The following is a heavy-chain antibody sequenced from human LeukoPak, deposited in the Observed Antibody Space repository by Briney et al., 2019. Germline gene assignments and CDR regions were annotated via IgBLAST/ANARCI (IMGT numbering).Heavy chain of an antibody. V-gene: IGHV3-74*01. Sequence: GGSLRLSCAASGFTFSSYWMHWVRQAPGKGLVWVSRINSDGSSTSYADSVKGRFTISRDNSKNTLYLQMNSLRAEDTAVYYCAKVLGYSSSFPRFFDYWGQGTLVTVSS. J-gene: IGHJ4*02. D-gene: IGHD6-13*01. CDR3: AKVLGYSSSFPRFFDY. CDR2: INSDGSST. CDR1: GFTFSSYW.